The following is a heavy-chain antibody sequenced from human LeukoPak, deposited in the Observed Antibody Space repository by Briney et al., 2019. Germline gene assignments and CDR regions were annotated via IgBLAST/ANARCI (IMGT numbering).Heavy chain of an antibody. CDR1: GFTFSSYG. Sequence: GGSLRLSCAASGFTFSSYGMHWVRQAPGKGLEWVAVISYDGSNKYYADSVKGRFTISRDNSKNTLYLQMNSLRAEDTAVYYCARCSGGSCYNTNYYGMDVWGQGTTVTVSS. CDR3: ARCSGGSCYNTNYYGMDV. CDR2: ISYDGSNK. D-gene: IGHD2-15*01. J-gene: IGHJ6*02. V-gene: IGHV3-30*03.